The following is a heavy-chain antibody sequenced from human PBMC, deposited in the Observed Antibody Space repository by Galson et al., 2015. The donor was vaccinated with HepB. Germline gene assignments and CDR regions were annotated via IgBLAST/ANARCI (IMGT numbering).Heavy chain of an antibody. CDR3: ARSTGEYDILTEPQSKGLEVREAEYFQH. J-gene: IGHJ1*01. V-gene: IGHV4-34*01. CDR1: GGSFSGYY. CDR2: INHSGST. D-gene: IGHD3-9*01. Sequence: SETLSLTCAVYGGSFSGYYWSWIRQPPGKGLEWIGEINHSGSTNYNPSLKSRVTISVDTSKDQFSLKLTSVTAADTAVYYCARSTGEYDILTEPQSKGLEVREAEYFQHWGQGTLVTVSS.